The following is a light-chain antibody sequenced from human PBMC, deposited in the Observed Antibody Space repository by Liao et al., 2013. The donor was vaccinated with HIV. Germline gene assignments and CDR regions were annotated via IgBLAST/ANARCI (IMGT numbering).Light chain of an antibody. CDR2: EDT. Sequence: SYELIQPPSVSVSPGQTATITCSGDKLGDKYSCWYQQKPGQSPVLVIYEDTKRPSGIPERFSGSNSGNTATLTIGGTQAMDEADYYCQAWDSSTGVFGTGTKVTVL. CDR1: KLGDKY. CDR3: QAWDSSTGV. V-gene: IGLV3-1*01. J-gene: IGLJ1*01.